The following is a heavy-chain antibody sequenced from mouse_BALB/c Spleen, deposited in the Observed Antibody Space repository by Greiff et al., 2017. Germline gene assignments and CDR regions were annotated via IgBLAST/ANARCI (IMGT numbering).Heavy chain of an antibody. J-gene: IGHJ4*01. V-gene: IGHV1S81*02. Sequence: QVQLKQSGAELVKPGASVKLSCKASGYTFTSYYMYWVKQRPGQGLEWIGEINPSNGGTNFNEKFKSKATLTVDKSSSTAYMQLSSLTSEDSAVYYCTRANYFYAMDYWGQGTSVTVSS. CDR3: TRANYFYAMDY. CDR1: GYTFTSYY. CDR2: INPSNGGT. D-gene: IGHD2-1*01.